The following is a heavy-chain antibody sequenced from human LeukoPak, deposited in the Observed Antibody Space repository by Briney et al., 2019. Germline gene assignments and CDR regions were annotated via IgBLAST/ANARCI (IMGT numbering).Heavy chain of an antibody. Sequence: PGGSLRLSCAASGFTFSSYGMSWVRQAPGRGLEWVSAISDSGGSTYYADSVKGHFTISRDNSKNTLYLQMNSLRAEDTALYYCAKGFRYFDWLCPSFDYWGQGTLVTVSS. D-gene: IGHD3-9*01. CDR2: ISDSGGST. CDR3: AKGFRYFDWLCPSFDY. J-gene: IGHJ4*02. V-gene: IGHV3-23*01. CDR1: GFTFSSYG.